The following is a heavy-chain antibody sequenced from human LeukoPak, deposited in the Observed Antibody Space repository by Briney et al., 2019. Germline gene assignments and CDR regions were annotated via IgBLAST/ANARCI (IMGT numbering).Heavy chain of an antibody. V-gene: IGHV4-28*06. Sequence: SETLSLTCAVSGYSISSSNWWGWIRQPPGKGLEWIGYIYYSGSTNYNPSLKSRVTMSVDTSKNQFSLKLSSVTALDTAVYYCARNGDRADDAFDIWGQGTMVTVSS. J-gene: IGHJ3*02. CDR1: GYSISSSNW. CDR3: ARNGDRADDAFDI. D-gene: IGHD4-17*01. CDR2: IYYSGST.